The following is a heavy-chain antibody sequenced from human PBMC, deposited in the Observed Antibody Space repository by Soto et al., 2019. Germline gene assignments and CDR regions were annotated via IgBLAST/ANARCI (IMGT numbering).Heavy chain of an antibody. Sequence: QVQLVESGGDLVNPGGSLRLSCAASGFTFSDYYMSWIRQAPGMGLEWVSYISGSGSITSYVDSVKGRFTISRDNAKNSLYLQMNSLRAEETAVYYCVRAPRVSDYWGQGTQVTVSS. CDR3: VRAPRVSDY. D-gene: IGHD3-10*01. J-gene: IGHJ4*02. CDR2: ISGSGSIT. CDR1: GFTFSDYY. V-gene: IGHV3-11*01.